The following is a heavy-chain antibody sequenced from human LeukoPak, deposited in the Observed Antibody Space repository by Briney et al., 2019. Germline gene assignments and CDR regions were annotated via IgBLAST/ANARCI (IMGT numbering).Heavy chain of an antibody. CDR3: ARGKYFYDSSGYYDY. D-gene: IGHD3-22*01. CDR1: GFTFSNYD. CDR2: IGTAGDT. V-gene: IGHV3-13*01. J-gene: IGHJ4*02. Sequence: GGSLRLSCAASGFTFSNYDMHWVRQATGKGLEWVSAIGTAGDTYYPGSVKGRFTISRENAKNSLYLQMNSLRAGDTAVYYCARGKYFYDSSGYYDYWGQGTLVTVSS.